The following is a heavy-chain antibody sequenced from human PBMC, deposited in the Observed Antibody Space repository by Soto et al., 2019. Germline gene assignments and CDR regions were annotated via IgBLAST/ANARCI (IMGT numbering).Heavy chain of an antibody. J-gene: IGHJ4*02. Sequence: QLLESGGGLVQPGESLRLSCAASGFTLSLFGMTWVRQAPGKGLEWVSSMKTDGRNYYGDSVKGRFTISIDNSENTLFLQMNSLRSEDTAEYYCAKPYGPLAFDYWGRGTLVTVS. V-gene: IGHV3-23*01. D-gene: IGHD3-10*01. CDR2: MKTDGRN. CDR3: AKPYGPLAFDY. CDR1: GFTLSLFG.